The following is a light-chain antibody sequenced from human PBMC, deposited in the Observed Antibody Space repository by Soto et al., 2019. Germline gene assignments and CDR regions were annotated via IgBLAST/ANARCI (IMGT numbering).Light chain of an antibody. CDR1: SSDVGGYNY. J-gene: IGLJ3*02. CDR3: ISYTGSSSVV. Sequence: QSALTQPASVSGSPGQSITISCSGTSSDVGGYNYVSWYQQHPGKAPKLMIYEVSNRPSGVSNRFSGSKSGNTASLTISGLQAEDEADYYCISYTGSSSVVFGGGTKVTVL. V-gene: IGLV2-14*01. CDR2: EVS.